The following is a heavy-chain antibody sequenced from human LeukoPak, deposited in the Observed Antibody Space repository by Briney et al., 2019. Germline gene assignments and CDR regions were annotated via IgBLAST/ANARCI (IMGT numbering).Heavy chain of an antibody. CDR1: GFTFSSYS. Sequence: GGSLRLSCAASGFTFSSYSMNWVRQAPGKGLEWVSSISSSSRHIYYADSVKGRFTIFRDDAKNSLFLQMDSLRVEDTAMYYCVRDFSTVATAYLHHWGQGTLLTVSS. J-gene: IGHJ1*01. CDR2: ISSSSRHI. D-gene: IGHD4-23*01. CDR3: VRDFSTVATAYLHH. V-gene: IGHV3-21*04.